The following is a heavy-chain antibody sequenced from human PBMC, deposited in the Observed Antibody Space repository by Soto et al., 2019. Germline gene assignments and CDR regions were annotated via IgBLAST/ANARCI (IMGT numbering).Heavy chain of an antibody. CDR3: AKAGFSSGWSPSYFDY. CDR1: GFTFSSYA. D-gene: IGHD6-19*01. J-gene: IGHJ4*02. CDR2: MSGTGGST. Sequence: EVQLLESGGGLVQPGRSLRLSCAASGFTFSSYAMNWVRQAPGKGLEWVSAMSGTGGSTYYADSVKGRFTISRDNSKNTLYLQMNSLRVEDTAVFYWAKAGFSSGWSPSYFDYWGQGTRVTVSS. V-gene: IGHV3-23*01.